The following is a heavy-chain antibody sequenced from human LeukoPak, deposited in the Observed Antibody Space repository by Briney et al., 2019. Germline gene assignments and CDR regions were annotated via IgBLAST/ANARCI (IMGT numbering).Heavy chain of an antibody. J-gene: IGHJ4*02. Sequence: SETLSLTCTVSGGSISSGSYYWSWNRQPAGKGLEWIGRIYTSGSTNYNPSLKSRVTISVDTSKNQFSLKLSSVTAADTAVYYCARRTAAGKGAFDYWGQGTLVTVSS. CDR2: IYTSGST. CDR3: ARRTAAGKGAFDY. V-gene: IGHV4-61*02. CDR1: GGSISSGSYY. D-gene: IGHD6-13*01.